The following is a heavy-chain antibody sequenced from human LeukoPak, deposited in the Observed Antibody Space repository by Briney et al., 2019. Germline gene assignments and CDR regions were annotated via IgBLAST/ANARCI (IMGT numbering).Heavy chain of an antibody. V-gene: IGHV1-8*01. CDR3: ARVGAAPVNE. Sequence: ASVKVSCKASGYSFSNFHINWVRQASGQGLEWIGWVSPKTGDRGYALKFQGRVTMTTDTSTSTAYMELRSLRSDDTAVYYCARVGAAPVNEWGQGTLVTVSS. D-gene: IGHD6-6*01. CDR2: VSPKTGDR. CDR1: GYSFSNFH. J-gene: IGHJ4*02.